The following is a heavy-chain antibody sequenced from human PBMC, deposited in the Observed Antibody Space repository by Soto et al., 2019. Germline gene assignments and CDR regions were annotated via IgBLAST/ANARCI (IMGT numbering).Heavy chain of an antibody. V-gene: IGHV3-9*01. CDR1: GFTFGDYA. Sequence: EVQLVESGGGLVQPGRSLRLSCAASGFTFGDYAMHWVRQTPGKGLEWVSGISRNSASIGYGDSVKGRFTISRDNAKSSLYLQMNSLRAEDTALYYCARGHVAADNDPLDYWGQGSLVTVSS. J-gene: IGHJ4*02. D-gene: IGHD2-15*01. CDR3: ARGHVAADNDPLDY. CDR2: ISRNSASI.